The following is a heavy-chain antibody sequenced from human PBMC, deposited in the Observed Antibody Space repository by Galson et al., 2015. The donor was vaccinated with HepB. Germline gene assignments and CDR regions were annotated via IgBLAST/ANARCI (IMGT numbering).Heavy chain of an antibody. J-gene: IGHJ4*02. V-gene: IGHV3-33*08. Sequence: SLRLSCAASGFTFSSYGMHWVRQAPGKGLEWVAVIWYDGSNKYYADSVKGRFTISRDNSKNTLYLQMNSLRAEDTAVYYCASTSLSQDTAEGDYWGQGTLVTVSS. CDR1: GFTFSSYG. D-gene: IGHD5-18*01. CDR3: ASTSLSQDTAEGDY. CDR2: IWYDGSNK.